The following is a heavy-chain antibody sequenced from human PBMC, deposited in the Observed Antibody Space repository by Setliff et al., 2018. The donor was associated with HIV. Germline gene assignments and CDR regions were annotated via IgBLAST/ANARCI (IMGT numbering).Heavy chain of an antibody. J-gene: IGHJ4*02. V-gene: IGHV1-69-2*01. D-gene: IGHD3-22*01. CDR2: VDPEDGET. CDR3: ATAPTMKVVYSGF. Sequence: ASVKVSCKASGYTFTDYYMHWVQQAPGKGLEWMGRVDPEDGETIYAEKFQGRVTITADTSTDTAYMELSSLRSEDTAVYYCATAPTMKVVYSGFWGQGTLVTVSS. CDR1: GYTFTDYY.